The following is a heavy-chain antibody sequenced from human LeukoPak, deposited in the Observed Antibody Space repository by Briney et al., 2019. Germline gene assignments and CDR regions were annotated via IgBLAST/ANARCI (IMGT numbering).Heavy chain of an antibody. V-gene: IGHV4-59*01. CDR2: IYYSGST. Sequence: SETLSLTCTVSGGSISSYYWSWIRQPPGKGLEWIGYIYYSGSTNYNPSLKSRVTISVDTSKNQFSLKLSSVTAADTAVYYCARGGVDYDFWSGYYTGISWFDPWGQGTLVTVSS. CDR1: GGSISSYY. D-gene: IGHD3-3*01. J-gene: IGHJ5*02. CDR3: ARGGVDYDFWSGYYTGISWFDP.